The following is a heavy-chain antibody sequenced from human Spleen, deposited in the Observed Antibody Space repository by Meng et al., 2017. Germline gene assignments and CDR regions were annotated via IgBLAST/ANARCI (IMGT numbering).Heavy chain of an antibody. CDR3: ARSVNWFDP. D-gene: IGHD5/OR15-5a*01. CDR1: GGSISLSY. CDR2: IYSSGST. V-gene: IGHV4-4*07. Sequence: VRLQESGPGLVKPSATWSLTGSVSGGSISLSYWSWSRQPAGEGLEWIGRIYSSGSTNYNPSLKSRLTMSVDTSKNQFSMSLSSVTAADTAVYYCARSVNWFDPWGQGTLVTVSS. J-gene: IGHJ5*02.